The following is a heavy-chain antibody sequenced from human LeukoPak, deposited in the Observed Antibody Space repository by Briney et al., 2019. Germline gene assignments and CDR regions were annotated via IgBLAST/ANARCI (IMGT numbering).Heavy chain of an antibody. CDR1: GFTFSSYS. D-gene: IGHD2-2*01. CDR2: ISSSSSTI. CDR3: AREYSSSTSCLYDY. V-gene: IGHV3-48*01. Sequence: GGSLRLSCAASGFTFSSYSMNWVRQAPGKGLEWVSYISSSSSTIYYADSVKGRFTISRDKAKNSLYLQMNSLRAEDTAVYCCAREYSSSTSCLYDYWGQGTLVTVSS. J-gene: IGHJ4*02.